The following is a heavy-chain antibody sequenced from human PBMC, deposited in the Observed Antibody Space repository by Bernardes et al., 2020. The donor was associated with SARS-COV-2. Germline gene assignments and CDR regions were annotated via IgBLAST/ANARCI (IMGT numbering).Heavy chain of an antibody. D-gene: IGHD2-21*02. Sequence: SVKVSCKASGGTFSSYAISWVRQAPGQGLEWMGRIIPILGIANYAQKFQGRVTITADKSTSTAYMELSSLRSEDTAVYYCAVERVTANHRVDYWGQGTLVTVSS. J-gene: IGHJ4*02. CDR1: GGTFSSYA. V-gene: IGHV1-69*04. CDR3: AVERVTANHRVDY. CDR2: IIPILGIA.